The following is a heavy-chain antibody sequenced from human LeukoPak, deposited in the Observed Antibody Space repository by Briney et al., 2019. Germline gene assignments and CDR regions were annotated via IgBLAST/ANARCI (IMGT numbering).Heavy chain of an antibody. D-gene: IGHD3-10*01. CDR1: VGSFNDYY. V-gene: IGHV4-34*01. CDR3: ARGRVISSGSYDP. J-gene: IGHJ5*02. Sequence: SETLSLTCAVYVGSFNDYYWSWIRQPPGKGLEWIGEIIHSGSTDYNPSLKSRVTISVDTSKNQFSLKLTSVTAADTAVYYCARGRVISSGSYDPWGQGTLVTVSS. CDR2: IIHSGST.